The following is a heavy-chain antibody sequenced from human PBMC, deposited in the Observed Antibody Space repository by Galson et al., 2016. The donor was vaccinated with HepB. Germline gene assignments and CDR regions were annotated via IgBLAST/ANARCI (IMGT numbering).Heavy chain of an antibody. CDR1: GGSISSRNW. Sequence: SETLSLTCAVSGGSISSRNWWSWVRQPPGQGLEWIAEIYHSGSTNYHSSLKSRVTISVDKSKNQFSLKLSSVTAADTAVYYCARHQGAATSGAFDIWGQGTMVTVSS. V-gene: IGHV4-4*02. CDR2: IYHSGST. D-gene: IGHD1-26*01. J-gene: IGHJ3*02. CDR3: ARHQGAATSGAFDI.